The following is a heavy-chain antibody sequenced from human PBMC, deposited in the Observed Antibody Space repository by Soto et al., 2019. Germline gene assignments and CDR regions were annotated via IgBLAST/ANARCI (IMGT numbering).Heavy chain of an antibody. CDR1: GGTFSSNA. Sequence: QVQLVQSGAEVKKPGSSVTVSCKASGGTFSSNAISWVRQAPGQGLEWMGGIIPIYASPNYAQNFQGRVTVTADQATSTAYLELSRLKFADSAIYYCAVTVTGSRSPLAHWGRGTLVIVSS. J-gene: IGHJ4*02. CDR3: AVTVTGSRSPLAH. V-gene: IGHV1-69*01. CDR2: IIPIYASP. D-gene: IGHD3-9*01.